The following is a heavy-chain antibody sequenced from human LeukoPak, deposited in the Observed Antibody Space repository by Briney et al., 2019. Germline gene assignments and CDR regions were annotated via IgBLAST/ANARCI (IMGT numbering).Heavy chain of an antibody. Sequence: SETLSLTCTVSGGSISSYYWSWIRQPPGKGLEWIGYIYYSGSTNYNPSLKSRVTISVDTSKNQFSLKLSSVTAADTAVYYCARLGGYSYGHPTDYWGQGTLVTVSS. CDR1: GGSISSYY. CDR2: IYYSGST. CDR3: ARLGGYSYGHPTDY. J-gene: IGHJ4*02. V-gene: IGHV4-59*08. D-gene: IGHD5-18*01.